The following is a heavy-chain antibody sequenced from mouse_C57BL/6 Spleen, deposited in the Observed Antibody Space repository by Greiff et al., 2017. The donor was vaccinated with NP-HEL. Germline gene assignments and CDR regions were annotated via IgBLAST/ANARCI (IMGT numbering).Heavy chain of an antibody. CDR1: GYAFSSYW. V-gene: IGHV1-80*01. D-gene: IGHD1-1*01. J-gene: IGHJ3*01. Sequence: VQLQQSGAELVKPGASVKISCKASGYAFSSYWMNWVKQRPGKGLEWIGQIYPGDGDTNYNGKFKGKATLTADKSSSTAYMQLSSLTSEDSAVYFCARSGHYGSSPWFAYWGQGTLVTVSA. CDR3: ARSGHYGSSPWFAY. CDR2: IYPGDGDT.